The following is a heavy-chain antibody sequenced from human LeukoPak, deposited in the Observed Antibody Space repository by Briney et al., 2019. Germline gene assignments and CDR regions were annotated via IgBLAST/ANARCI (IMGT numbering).Heavy chain of an antibody. J-gene: IGHJ5*02. CDR1: GGSISSSSYY. CDR2: IYYSGST. V-gene: IGHV4-39*01. Sequence: SETLSLTCTVSGGSISSSSYYWGWIRQPPGKGLEWIGSIYYSGSTYYSPSLKSRVTISVDTSKNQFSLKLSSVTAADTAVYYCARAAIFGANWFDPWGQGTLVTVSS. D-gene: IGHD3-3*01. CDR3: ARAAIFGANWFDP.